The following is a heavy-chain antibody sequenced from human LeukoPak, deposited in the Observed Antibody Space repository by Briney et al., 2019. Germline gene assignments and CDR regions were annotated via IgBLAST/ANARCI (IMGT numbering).Heavy chain of an antibody. D-gene: IGHD2-2*01. Sequence: PSETLSLTCAVYGGSFSGYYWSWIRQPPGKGLEWIGEINHSRSTNYNPSLKSRVTISVDTSKNQSSLKLSSVTAADTAVYYCACNPAYCSSTSCYQSAFDIWGQGTMVTVSS. CDR3: ACNPAYCSSTSCYQSAFDI. V-gene: IGHV4-34*01. CDR2: INHSRST. J-gene: IGHJ3*02. CDR1: GGSFSGYY.